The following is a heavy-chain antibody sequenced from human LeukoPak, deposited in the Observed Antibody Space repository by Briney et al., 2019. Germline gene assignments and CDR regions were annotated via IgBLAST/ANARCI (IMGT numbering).Heavy chain of an antibody. Sequence: ASVKVSCKASGYTFTGYYMHWVRQAPGQGLEWMGWINPNSGGTNYAQKFQGRVTMTRDTSISTAYMELSRLRSDDTAVYYCASAIGDDFWSGYSDAFDIWGQGTMVTVSS. CDR3: ASAIGDDFWSGYSDAFDI. D-gene: IGHD3-3*01. J-gene: IGHJ3*02. V-gene: IGHV1-2*02. CDR1: GYTFTGYY. CDR2: INPNSGGT.